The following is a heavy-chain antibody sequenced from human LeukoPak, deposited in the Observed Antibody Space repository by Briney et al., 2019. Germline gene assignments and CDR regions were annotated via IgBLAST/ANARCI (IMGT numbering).Heavy chain of an antibody. CDR1: GFTFDDYA. J-gene: IGHJ3*02. CDR3: ARAVGGYCSSTSCSYDAFDI. V-gene: IGHV3-9*01. CDR2: ISWNSGSI. D-gene: IGHD2-2*01. Sequence: GGSLRLSCAASGFTFDDYAMHWVRQAPGKGLEWVSGISWNSGSIGYADSVKGRFTISRDNAKNSLYLQMNSLRAEDTAVYYCARAVGGYCSSTSCSYDAFDIWGQGTMVTVSS.